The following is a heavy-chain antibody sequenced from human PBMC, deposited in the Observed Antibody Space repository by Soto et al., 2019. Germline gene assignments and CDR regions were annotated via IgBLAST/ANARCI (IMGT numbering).Heavy chain of an antibody. J-gene: IGHJ4*02. CDR3: AKRTTVTTFHPPHFDY. CDR2: ISASGAYT. D-gene: IGHD4-17*01. Sequence: PGGSLRLSCAASGFTFSTYSMTWVRQAPGKGLEWVSSISASGAYTFYADSVKGRFTISRDNSKNTLFLQMNSLRAEDTAIYYCAKRTTVTTFHPPHFDYWGQGTLVTVSS. CDR1: GFTFSTYS. V-gene: IGHV3-23*01.